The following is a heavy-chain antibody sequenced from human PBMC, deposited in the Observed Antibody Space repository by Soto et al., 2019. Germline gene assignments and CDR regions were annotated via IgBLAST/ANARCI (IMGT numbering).Heavy chain of an antibody. CDR2: INSDGSST. CDR3: ASSRSFDY. Sequence: EVQLVESGGGLVQPGGSLRLSCTASGFTFSSNWMHWVRQVPGKGLVWVSGINSDGSSTTYADSVKGRFTVSRDNAKNTLYLKMTSLTGADTALYFCASSRSFDYRGQGTLVTVSS. CDR1: GFTFSSNW. J-gene: IGHJ4*02. V-gene: IGHV3-74*01.